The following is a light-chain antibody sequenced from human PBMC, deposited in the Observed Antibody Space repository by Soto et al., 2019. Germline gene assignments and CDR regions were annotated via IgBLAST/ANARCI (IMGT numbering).Light chain of an antibody. CDR2: AAS. J-gene: IGKJ5*01. Sequence: DIQMTQSPSSLAASVGCRFTITCRASQSISSYLHWYQQKPGKAPKLLIYAASSLQSGVPSRFTGSGPGTDFTLTISSLQTEDFATYYCQQSYSTPITFGQGTRLE. CDR1: QSISSY. V-gene: IGKV1-39*01. CDR3: QQSYSTPIT.